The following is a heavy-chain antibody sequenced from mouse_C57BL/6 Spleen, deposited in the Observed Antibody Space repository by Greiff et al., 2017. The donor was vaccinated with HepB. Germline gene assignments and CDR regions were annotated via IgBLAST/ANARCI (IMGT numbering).Heavy chain of an antibody. Sequence: EVQLVESGGDLVKPGGSLKLSCAASGFTFSSYGMSWVRQTPDKRLEWVATISSGGSYTYYPDSVKGRFTISRDNAKNTLYLQMSSLKSEDTAMYYCVRHYYGSSYAMDYWGQGTSVTVSS. J-gene: IGHJ4*01. CDR1: GFTFSSYG. CDR2: ISSGGSYT. CDR3: VRHYYGSSYAMDY. D-gene: IGHD1-1*01. V-gene: IGHV5-6*01.